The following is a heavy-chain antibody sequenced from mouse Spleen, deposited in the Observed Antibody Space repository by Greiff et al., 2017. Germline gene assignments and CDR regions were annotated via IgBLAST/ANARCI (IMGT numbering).Heavy chain of an antibody. Sequence: QVQLQQPGAELVKPGASVKLSCKASGYTFTSYWMQCVKQRPGQGLEWIGEIDPSDSYTNYNQKFKGKATLTVDTSSSTAYMQLSSLTSEDSAVYFCAVYYGSSYWYFDVWGAGTTVTVSS. CDR1: GYTFTSYW. CDR2: IDPSDSYT. D-gene: IGHD1-1*01. V-gene: IGHV1-50*01. CDR3: AVYYGSSYWYFDV. J-gene: IGHJ1*01.